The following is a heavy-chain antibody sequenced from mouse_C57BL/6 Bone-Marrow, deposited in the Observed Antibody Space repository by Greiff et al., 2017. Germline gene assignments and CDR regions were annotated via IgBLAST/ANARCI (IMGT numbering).Heavy chain of an antibody. V-gene: IGHV7-3*01. D-gene: IGHD2-4*01. CDR3: ASPYDYDCYAMDY. J-gene: IGHJ4*01. CDR2: IRNKANGYTT. Sequence: EVKLMESGGGLVQPGGSLSLSCAASGFTFTDYYMSWVRQPPGKALEWLGFIRNKANGYTTEYSGSVKGRFTISRDNSQSSLYLQMNALRAEDSATYYCASPYDYDCYAMDYWGQGTSVTVSS. CDR1: GFTFTDYY.